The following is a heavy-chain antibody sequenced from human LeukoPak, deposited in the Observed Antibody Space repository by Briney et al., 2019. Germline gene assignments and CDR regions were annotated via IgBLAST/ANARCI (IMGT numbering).Heavy chain of an antibody. D-gene: IGHD3-22*01. Sequence: GGSLRLSCAASGFTFSSYAMSWVRQAPGKGLEWVSAISGSGGSTYYADSVKGRFTISRDNSKNTLYLQMNGLRAEDTAVYYCANPTSPIDYYDSSGYYYSRDEYFQHWGQGTLVTVSS. J-gene: IGHJ1*01. CDR3: ANPTSPIDYYDSSGYYYSRDEYFQH. CDR1: GFTFSSYA. V-gene: IGHV3-23*01. CDR2: ISGSGGST.